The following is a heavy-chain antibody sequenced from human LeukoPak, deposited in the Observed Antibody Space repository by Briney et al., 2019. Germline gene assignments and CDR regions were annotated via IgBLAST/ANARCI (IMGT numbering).Heavy chain of an antibody. Sequence: GGSLRLSCLTSGFTFSTNAMSWVRQAPGKGLEWISGISGSGASTYYADSVTGRFTISRDNSRNTLYLQMNSLRGDGTAVYYCAKDVGKWESLHFFDYWGQGTLVTVSS. CDR2: ISGSGAST. J-gene: IGHJ4*02. D-gene: IGHD1-26*01. V-gene: IGHV3-23*01. CDR1: GFTFSTNA. CDR3: AKDVGKWESLHFFDY.